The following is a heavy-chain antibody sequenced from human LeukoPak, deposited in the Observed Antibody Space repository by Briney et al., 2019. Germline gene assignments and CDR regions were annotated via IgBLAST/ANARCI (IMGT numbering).Heavy chain of an antibody. CDR3: ASTRRAAVAGRFDS. D-gene: IGHD6-19*01. V-gene: IGHV4-4*09. CDR1: GASMSSNY. Sequence: SETLSLTCNVSGASMSSNYWSWIRQPPEKGLEWIGYIYHSGNTNYSPSLESRVTMSVDESKNQFSLRVHFVSAADTAVYYCASTRRAAVAGRFDSWGQGTLVTVSS. CDR2: IYHSGNT. J-gene: IGHJ4*02.